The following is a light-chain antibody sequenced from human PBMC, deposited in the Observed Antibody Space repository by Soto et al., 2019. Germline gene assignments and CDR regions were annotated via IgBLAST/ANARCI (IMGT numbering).Light chain of an antibody. J-gene: IGLJ1*01. CDR3: SSYTSSSTYV. CDR2: EAS. CDR1: SSDVGSYNR. V-gene: IGLV2-18*02. Sequence: QSVLTQPPSVSGSPGQSVAISCTGTSSDVGSYNRVSWYQQPPGTAPKVMIYEASNRPSGVPDRFSGSKSGNTASLTISGLQAEDEADYYCSSYTSSSTYVFGTGTKVTV.